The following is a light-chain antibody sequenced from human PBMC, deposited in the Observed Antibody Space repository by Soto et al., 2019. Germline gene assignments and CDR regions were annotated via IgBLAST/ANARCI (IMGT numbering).Light chain of an antibody. CDR1: SSNIGSNY. V-gene: IGLV1-47*01. Sequence: QSVLTQPPSASGTPGQRVTISCSGSSSNIGSNYVYWYQQLPGTAPKLLIYRNNQRPSGVPDRFSGSKSGTSASLAISVLRSEDEADYYCAAWDDSLSGPVFGGGTNLTVL. CDR2: RNN. CDR3: AAWDDSLSGPV. J-gene: IGLJ3*02.